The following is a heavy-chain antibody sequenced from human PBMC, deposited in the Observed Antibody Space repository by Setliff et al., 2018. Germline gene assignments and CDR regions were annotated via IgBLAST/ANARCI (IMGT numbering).Heavy chain of an antibody. D-gene: IGHD2-21*01. J-gene: IGHJ4*02. Sequence: GGSLRLSCAASGFTFSSYWMTWVRQAPGKGPEWVGNINQDGSGKQYVDSVKSRFTISRDNAKNSVYLQMNSLRAEDTAIYFCARDSPIRLGVIPSWGPGTLVTVSS. CDR1: GFTFSSYW. CDR2: INQDGSGK. V-gene: IGHV3-7*01. CDR3: ARDSPIRLGVIPS.